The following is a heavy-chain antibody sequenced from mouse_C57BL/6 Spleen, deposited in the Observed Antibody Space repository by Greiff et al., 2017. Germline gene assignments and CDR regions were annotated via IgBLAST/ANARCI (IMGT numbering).Heavy chain of an antibody. D-gene: IGHD2-4*01. CDR1: GFTFSSYA. CDR2: ISDGGSYT. CDR3: ARAEYDYDRFAY. J-gene: IGHJ3*01. V-gene: IGHV5-4*03. Sequence: EVKLMESGGGLVKPGGSLKLSCAASGFTFSSYAMSWVRQTPEKRLEWVATISDGGSYTYYPDNVKGRFTISRDNAKNNLYLQMSHLKSEDTAMXYCARAEYDYDRFAYWGQGTLVTVSA.